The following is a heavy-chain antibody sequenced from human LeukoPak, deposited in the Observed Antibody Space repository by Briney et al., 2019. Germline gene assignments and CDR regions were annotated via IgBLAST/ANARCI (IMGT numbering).Heavy chain of an antibody. CDR3: ARDRYYYHYGMDV. J-gene: IGHJ6*02. CDR2: IYSGGST. Sequence: PGGSLRLSCAASGFTVSNNYMSWVRQAPGEGLEWVSVIYSGGSTYYADSVKGRFTISRDDSKNTLYLQMIALRADDTAVYYCARDRYYYHYGMDVWGQGTTVTVSS. CDR1: GFTVSNNY. V-gene: IGHV3-53*01.